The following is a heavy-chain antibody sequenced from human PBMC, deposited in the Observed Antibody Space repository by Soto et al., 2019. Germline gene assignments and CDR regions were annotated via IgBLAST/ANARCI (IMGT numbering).Heavy chain of an antibody. D-gene: IGHD5-12*01. CDR3: ARGGDGYHY. J-gene: IGHJ4*02. V-gene: IGHV4-34*01. CDR2: INHSGST. CDR1: GGSFRGYY. Sequence: PETLCLTYAVYGGSFRGYYWSWIRQPPGKGLEWIGEINHSGSTNYNPSLKSRVTISVDTSKNQFSLKLSSVTAADTAVYYCARGGDGYHYWGQGTRVSV.